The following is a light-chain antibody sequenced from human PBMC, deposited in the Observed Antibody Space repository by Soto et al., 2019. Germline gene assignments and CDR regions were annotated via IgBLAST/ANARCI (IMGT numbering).Light chain of an antibody. Sequence: EIVLTQSPATLSSSPGETATLSCRASQYVGTRLAWYQHKTGQAPRILIYYKSNRATGIPDRLRGSGSGTDSNLTINRLAPEDFAIYYCHKRQSWPRTFGQGTKVDIK. CDR2: YKS. V-gene: IGKV3-11*01. CDR1: QYVGTR. CDR3: HKRQSWPRT. J-gene: IGKJ1*01.